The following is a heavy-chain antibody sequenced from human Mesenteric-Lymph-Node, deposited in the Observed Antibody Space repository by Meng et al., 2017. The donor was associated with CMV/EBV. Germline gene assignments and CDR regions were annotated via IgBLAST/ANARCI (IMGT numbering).Heavy chain of an antibody. CDR3: ARYSRYEKVAGTTDY. CDR1: GGSISSSSYY. V-gene: IGHV4-39*07. CDR2: IYYSGST. D-gene: IGHD6-19*01. J-gene: IGHJ4*02. Sequence: SETLSLTCLVSGGSISSSSYYWGWIRQPPGKGLEWIGSIYYSGSTYYNPSLKSRVTISVDTSKNQFSLKLSSVTAADTAVYYCARYSRYEKVAGTTDYWGQGTLVTVSS.